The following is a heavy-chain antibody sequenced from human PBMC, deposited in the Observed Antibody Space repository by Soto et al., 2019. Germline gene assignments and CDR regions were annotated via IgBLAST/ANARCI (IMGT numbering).Heavy chain of an antibody. CDR3: ARIGLRFEIMILVFTPGFDS. V-gene: IGHV4-39*01. CDR2: ISYNGST. D-gene: IGHD3-16*01. CDR1: WATIGSPSYH. Sequence: PSETLSLTCTVSWATIGSPSYHRGRVRQPPGKGLGWIGSISYNGSTYYNPSLKSRVTISVDTSKNQYSLNLMSVTAADTAVYYCARIGLRFEIMILVFTPGFDSWGQGSLVTVSS. J-gene: IGHJ4*02.